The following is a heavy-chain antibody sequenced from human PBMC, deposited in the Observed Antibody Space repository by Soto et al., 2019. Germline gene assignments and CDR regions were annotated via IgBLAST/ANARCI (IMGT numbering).Heavy chain of an antibody. CDR2: IKQEGSAK. Sequence: EVQLVESGGALVQPGGSLRLSCAASGFTFSSYWMSWVRQAPGKGLEWVANIKQEGSAKYYVDSVKGRFTIAGDNAKNSLYLQMNSLRAEDTAVYYCARGGASSSWRVDFWGQGTLVTVSS. D-gene: IGHD6-13*01. CDR3: ARGGASSSWRVDF. CDR1: GFTFSSYW. J-gene: IGHJ4*02. V-gene: IGHV3-7*04.